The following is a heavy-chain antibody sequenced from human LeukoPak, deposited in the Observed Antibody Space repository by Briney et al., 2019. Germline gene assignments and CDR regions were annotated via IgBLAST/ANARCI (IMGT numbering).Heavy chain of an antibody. CDR2: INHSGSS. V-gene: IGHV4-39*01. Sequence: SETLSLTCTVSGGSISSGGYYWSWIRQPPGKGLEWIGEINHSGSSNYNPSLKSRVTISVDTSKNQFSLKLSSVTAADTAVYYCAVWQQLVGKDAFDIWGQGTMVTVSS. CDR3: AVWQQLVGKDAFDI. D-gene: IGHD6-13*01. CDR1: GGSISSGGYY. J-gene: IGHJ3*02.